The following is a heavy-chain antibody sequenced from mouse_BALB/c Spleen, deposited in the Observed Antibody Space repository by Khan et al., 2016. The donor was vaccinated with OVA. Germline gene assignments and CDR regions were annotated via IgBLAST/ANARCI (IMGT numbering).Heavy chain of an antibody. J-gene: IGHJ1*01. D-gene: IGHD1-1*01. CDR2: ISSGSSAI. Sequence: EVELVESGGGLVQPGGSRKLSCAASGFTFSSFGMHWVRQAPEKGLEWVAYISSGSSAIYYADTVKGRFTISRDTPKNPLFLQMTSLRSEDTAMYYCATYGGWDWGAGTTVTVSS. CDR1: GFTFSSFG. CDR3: ATYGGWD. V-gene: IGHV5-17*02.